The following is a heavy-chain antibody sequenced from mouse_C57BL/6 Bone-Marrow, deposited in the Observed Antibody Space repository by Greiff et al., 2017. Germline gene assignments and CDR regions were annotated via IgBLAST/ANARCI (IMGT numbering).Heavy chain of an antibody. CDR1: GFNIKDDY. Sequence: VPLQQSGAELVRPGASVKLSCTASGFNIKDDYMHWVQQRPEQGLEWIGWIDPENGDTEYASKFQGKATITADTSSNTAYLQLSSLTSEDTAVYYCTTVTTVVPFDYWGQGTTLTVSS. J-gene: IGHJ2*01. D-gene: IGHD1-1*01. CDR2: IDPENGDT. CDR3: TTVTTVVPFDY. V-gene: IGHV14-4*01.